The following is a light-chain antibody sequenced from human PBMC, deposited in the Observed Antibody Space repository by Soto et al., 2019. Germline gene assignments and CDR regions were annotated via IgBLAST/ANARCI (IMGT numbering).Light chain of an antibody. Sequence: DIPITQSPSTLSASVGDRVTITCRASQSISSWLAWYQQKPGKAPKLLIYDASSLESGVPSRFSGSGSGTEFTLTISSLQPDDFATYYCQQYNSYSWTFGQGTKVDIK. J-gene: IGKJ1*01. V-gene: IGKV1-5*01. CDR3: QQYNSYSWT. CDR2: DAS. CDR1: QSISSW.